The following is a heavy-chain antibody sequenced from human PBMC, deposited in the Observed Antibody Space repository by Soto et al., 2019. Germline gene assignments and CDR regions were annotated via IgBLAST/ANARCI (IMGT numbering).Heavy chain of an antibody. V-gene: IGHV3-21*01. Sequence: LRLSCAAPGFTFSSYSMNWFRQAPGKGLEWVSSISSSSSYIYYADSVKGRFTISRDNAKNSLYLQMNSLRAEDTAVYYCARDPPNDYGDPSPAYYYYYGMDVWGQGTTVTVSS. J-gene: IGHJ6*02. CDR3: ARDPPNDYGDPSPAYYYYYGMDV. D-gene: IGHD4-17*01. CDR1: GFTFSSYS. CDR2: ISSSSSYI.